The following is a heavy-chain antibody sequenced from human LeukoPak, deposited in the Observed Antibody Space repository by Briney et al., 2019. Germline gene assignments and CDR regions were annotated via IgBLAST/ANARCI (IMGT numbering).Heavy chain of an antibody. J-gene: IGHJ4*02. D-gene: IGHD6-6*01. Sequence: GGSLRLSCVASGFTFRSYGIHWVRQAPGKGLEWLAFIWYDEITKDYADSVKGRFTISRDNSKNTLYLQMNSLRAEDTAVYYCAKDRSYSSSYFDHWGQGTLVTVSS. CDR1: GFTFRSYG. V-gene: IGHV3-30*02. CDR3: AKDRSYSSSYFDH. CDR2: IWYDEITK.